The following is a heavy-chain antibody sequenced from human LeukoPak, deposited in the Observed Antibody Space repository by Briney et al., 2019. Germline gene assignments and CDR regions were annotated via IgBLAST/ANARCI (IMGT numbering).Heavy chain of an antibody. CDR1: GFTFSSYS. D-gene: IGHD2-15*01. CDR3: ARDMLSWRYCSGGSCYSHAFDI. V-gene: IGHV3-21*01. J-gene: IGHJ3*02. Sequence: PGGSLRLSCAASGFTFSSYSMNWVRQAPGKGLEWVSSISSSSSYIYYADSVKGRFTISRDNAKNSLYLQMNSLRAEDTAVYYCARDMLSWRYCSGGSCYSHAFDIWGQGTMVTVSS. CDR2: ISSSSSYI.